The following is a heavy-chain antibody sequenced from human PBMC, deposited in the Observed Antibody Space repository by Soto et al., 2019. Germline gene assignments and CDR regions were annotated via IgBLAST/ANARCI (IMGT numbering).Heavy chain of an antibody. V-gene: IGHV3-33*01. CDR2: IWEDGSEE. Sequence: QVQLVESGGGVVQPGRSLRLSCAASGFIFSNSLMHWVRQAPGKGLEWVAVIWEDGSEEYYADPVKGRFTISRDNSRNTLYLQMDRLRVDDMAVYYCAREPEGSVFGLDSWGQGTLVTVSS. D-gene: IGHD3-10*02. CDR3: AREPEGSVFGLDS. J-gene: IGHJ4*02. CDR1: GFIFSNSL.